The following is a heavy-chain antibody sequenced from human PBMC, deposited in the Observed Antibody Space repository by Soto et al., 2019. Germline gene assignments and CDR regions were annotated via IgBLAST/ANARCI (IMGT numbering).Heavy chain of an antibody. CDR1: GFAVGGFY. Sequence: EVQLVESGGELIQPGGSLRLSCAASGFAVGGFYMNCVRQAPGKGLEWVSVMFTTGTTYYADSVKGRFTISRDDSKNTLYLQMNSLRAEDTAVYYCARERYSYGFVYWGQGTVVTVSS. V-gene: IGHV3-53*01. CDR3: ARERYSYGFVY. J-gene: IGHJ4*02. CDR2: MFTTGTT. D-gene: IGHD5-18*01.